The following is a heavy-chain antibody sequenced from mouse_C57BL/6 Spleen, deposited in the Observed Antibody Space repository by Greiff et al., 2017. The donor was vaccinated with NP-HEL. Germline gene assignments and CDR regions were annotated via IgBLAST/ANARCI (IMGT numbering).Heavy chain of an antibody. Sequence: EVMLVESGGGLVKPGGSLKLSCAASGFTFSDYGMHWVRQAPEKGLEWVAYISSGSSTIYYADTVKGRFTISRDNAKNTLFLQMTSLRSEDTAMYYCAGTYYDYDGGGYYAMDYWGQGTSVTVSS. V-gene: IGHV5-17*01. J-gene: IGHJ4*01. CDR3: AGTYYDYDGGGYYAMDY. CDR2: ISSGSSTI. D-gene: IGHD2-4*01. CDR1: GFTFSDYG.